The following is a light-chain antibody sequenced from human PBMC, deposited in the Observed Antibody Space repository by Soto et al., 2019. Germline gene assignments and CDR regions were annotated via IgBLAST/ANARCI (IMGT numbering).Light chain of an antibody. Sequence: EIVLTQSPGTLSLSRGERADLSCRASQSVSGSYVAWYQQKPGQAPRLLMYGASNRATGIPDRFSGSGSGTDFTLTISRLEPEDFAVYYCQQYGSSPTFGQGTRLEIK. CDR1: QSVSGSY. V-gene: IGKV3-20*01. J-gene: IGKJ5*01. CDR3: QQYGSSPT. CDR2: GAS.